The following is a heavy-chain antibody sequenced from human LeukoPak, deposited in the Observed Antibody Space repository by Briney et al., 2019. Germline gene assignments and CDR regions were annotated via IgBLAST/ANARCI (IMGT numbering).Heavy chain of an antibody. J-gene: IGHJ4*02. CDR2: IRSKTNNYAT. D-gene: IGHD2-15*01. Sequence: GRSLRLSCAASGFTFSGSALHWVRQASGKGLEWIGRIRSKTNNYATTYAASVTGRFTISRDDAENTAYLQMNSLKTEDTAVYYCARDSVVGVATWDYWGQGTLVTVSS. V-gene: IGHV3-73*01. CDR3: ARDSVVGVATWDY. CDR1: GFTFSGSA.